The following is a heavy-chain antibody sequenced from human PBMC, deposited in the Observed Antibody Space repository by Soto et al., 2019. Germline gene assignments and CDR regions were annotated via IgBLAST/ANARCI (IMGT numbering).Heavy chain of an antibody. Sequence: QVQLQESGPGLVKPSQTLSLTCTVSGGSISSGGYYCNWIRQHPGKGLEWIGYIYYSGSTYYNPSLKRRGTISVDTSKTQFSLKLTSVTAADTAVYYCARDSSGYYHFDSWGQGTLVTISS. D-gene: IGHD3-22*01. V-gene: IGHV4-31*03. CDR3: ARDSSGYYHFDS. J-gene: IGHJ4*02. CDR1: GGSISSGGYY. CDR2: IYYSGST.